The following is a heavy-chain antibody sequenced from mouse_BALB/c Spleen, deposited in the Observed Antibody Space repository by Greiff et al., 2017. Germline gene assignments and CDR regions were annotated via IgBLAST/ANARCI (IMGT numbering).Heavy chain of an antibody. Sequence: EVNLVESGGGLVQPGGSLKLSCAASGFTFSSYGMSWVRQTPDKRLELVATINSNGGSTYYPDSVKGRFTISRDKTKNTLYLQMSSLKTKDTNVYDCARDEGVITGFDYWGQGTTLTVSS. J-gene: IGHJ2*01. CDR1: GFTFSSYG. CDR2: INSNGGST. V-gene: IGHV5-6-3*01. CDR3: ARDEGVITGFDY. D-gene: IGHD2-4*01.